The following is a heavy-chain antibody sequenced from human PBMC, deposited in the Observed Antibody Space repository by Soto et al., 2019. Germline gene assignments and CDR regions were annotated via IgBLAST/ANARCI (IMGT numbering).Heavy chain of an antibody. CDR2: INPSNGNT. V-gene: IGHV1-18*01. D-gene: IGHD3-3*02. CDR1: GYTFTSYG. J-gene: IGHJ5*02. Sequence: ASVKVSCKASGYTFTSYGISWVRQAPGQGLEWMGRINPSNGNTNYAQKFQGRVTMTRDTSTSTVYMELSSLRSEDTAVYYCARSADSFLEWFHRPGVADPYDPWGQGTLVTVSS. CDR3: ARSADSFLEWFHRPGVADPYDP.